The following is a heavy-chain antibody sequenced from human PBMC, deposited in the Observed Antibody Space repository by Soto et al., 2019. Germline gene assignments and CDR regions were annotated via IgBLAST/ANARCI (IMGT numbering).Heavy chain of an antibody. J-gene: IGHJ4*02. CDR2: VSGYNGDT. V-gene: IGHV1-18*01. CDR1: GYTFTSYG. D-gene: IGHD3-10*01. CDR3: ARVGLSGNYECAACIDY. Sequence: QVQLVQSGAEVKKPGASVKVSCKASGYTFTSYGISWVRQAPGQGLEWMGWVSGYNGDTNYAQKLQGRVTMTTDTATSTAYMELRSLRSDDTAVYYCARVGLSGNYECAACIDYWGQGTLVTVSS.